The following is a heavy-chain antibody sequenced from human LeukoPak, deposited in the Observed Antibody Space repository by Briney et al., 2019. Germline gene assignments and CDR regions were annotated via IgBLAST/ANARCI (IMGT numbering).Heavy chain of an antibody. V-gene: IGHV3-21*01. CDR3: VRGTEYDILSGKNFGQFYFEY. Sequence: GGPLRLSCAASGFTLRSNSLNWGPQAPGKGLEWVASIIRSGAFIYYADSVKGRFTISRDNGKDSLYLQMNSLRDEDTAVYYCVRGTEYDILSGKNFGQFYFEYWGQGTLVTVSS. CDR1: GFTLRSNS. D-gene: IGHD3-9*01. J-gene: IGHJ4*02. CDR2: IIRSGAFI.